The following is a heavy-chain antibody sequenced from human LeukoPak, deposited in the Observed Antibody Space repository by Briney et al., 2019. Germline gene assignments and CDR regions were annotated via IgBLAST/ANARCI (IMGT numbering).Heavy chain of an antibody. V-gene: IGHV3-11*01. CDR2: ISSSGSTI. D-gene: IGHD6-19*01. CDR1: GSTFSDYY. CDR3: ARKTAVAGSPFYY. Sequence: AGGSLRLSCAASGSTFSDYYMSWIRQAPGKGLEWVSYISSSGSTIYYADSVEGRFTISRDNAKNSLYLQMNSLRAEDTAVYYCARKTAVAGSPFYYWGQGTLVTVSS. J-gene: IGHJ4*02.